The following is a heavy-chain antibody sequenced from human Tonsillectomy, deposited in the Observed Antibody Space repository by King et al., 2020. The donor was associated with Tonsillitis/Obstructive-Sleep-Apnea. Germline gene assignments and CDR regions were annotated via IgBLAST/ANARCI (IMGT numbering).Heavy chain of an antibody. CDR3: ARVTTIFGVVIEIDY. V-gene: IGHV3-21*01. CDR1: GFTFSSYS. D-gene: IGHD3-3*01. CDR2: ISSSSSYI. Sequence: VQLVESGGGLVKPGGSLRLSCAASGFTFSSYSMNWVRQAPGKGLEWVSSISSSSSYIYYADSVKGRFTISRDNAKNSLYLQMNSLRAEDTAVYYCARVTTIFGVVIEIDYWGQGTLVTVSS. J-gene: IGHJ4*02.